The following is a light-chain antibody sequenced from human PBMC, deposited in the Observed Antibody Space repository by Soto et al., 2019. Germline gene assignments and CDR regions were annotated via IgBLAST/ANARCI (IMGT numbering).Light chain of an antibody. V-gene: IGKV1-9*01. CDR1: QAISNY. CDR3: QQLHSHPYS. J-gene: IGKJ2*03. Sequence: IQLTQSPSSLSASVGDRVTITCRASQAISNYLAWYQQRPGKAPKLLIYVASTLESGVPSRVGGSGSGTDFTLTISGLQPEDSATYYCQQLHSHPYSFGQGTKLEI. CDR2: VAS.